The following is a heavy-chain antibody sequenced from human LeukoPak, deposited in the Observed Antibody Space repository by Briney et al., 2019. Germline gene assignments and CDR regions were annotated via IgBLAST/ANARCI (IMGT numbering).Heavy chain of an antibody. CDR3: ARLSRYTIFGVVREGWFDP. CDR1: GYTFTSYG. J-gene: IGHJ5*02. CDR2: ISAYNGNT. V-gene: IGHV1-18*01. Sequence: GASVKVSCKASGYTFTSYGISWVRQAPGQGLEWMGWISAYNGNTNYAQKLQGRVTMTTDTSTSTAYMEPRSLRSDDTAVYYCARLSRYTIFGVVREGWFDPWGQGTLVTVSS. D-gene: IGHD3-3*01.